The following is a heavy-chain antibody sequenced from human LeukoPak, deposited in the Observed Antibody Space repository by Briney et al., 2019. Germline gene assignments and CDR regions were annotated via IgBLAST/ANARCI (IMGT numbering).Heavy chain of an antibody. CDR3: ARTGPRQLIDY. J-gene: IGHJ4*02. CDR1: GGSISSSSYY. Sequence: PSETLSLTCTVSGGSISSSSYYWGWIRQPPGKGLEWIGSMYYSGSTYYNPSLKSRVTISVDTSKNQFSLKLSSVTAADTAVYYCARTGPRQLIDYWGQGTLVTVSS. CDR2: MYYSGST. D-gene: IGHD6-19*01. V-gene: IGHV4-39*01.